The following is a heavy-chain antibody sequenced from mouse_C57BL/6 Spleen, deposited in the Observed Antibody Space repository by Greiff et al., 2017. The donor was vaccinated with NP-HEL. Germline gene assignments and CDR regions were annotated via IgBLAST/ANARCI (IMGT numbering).Heavy chain of an antibody. Sequence: VQGVESGAELAKPGASVKLSCKASGYTFTSYWMHWVKQRPGQGLEWIGYINPSSGYTKYTQKFKDKATLTADKSSSTAYMQLSSLTYEDSAVYYCARFGDYDYDGDAMDYWGQGTSVTVSS. J-gene: IGHJ4*01. D-gene: IGHD2-4*01. CDR1: GYTFTSYW. CDR3: ARFGDYDYDGDAMDY. CDR2: INPSSGYT. V-gene: IGHV1-7*01.